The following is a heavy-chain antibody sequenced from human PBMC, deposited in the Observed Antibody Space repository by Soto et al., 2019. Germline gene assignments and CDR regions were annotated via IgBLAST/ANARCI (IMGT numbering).Heavy chain of an antibody. V-gene: IGHV3-30*01. CDR3: ARDADPSYFDY. Sequence: QVQLVESGGGVVQPGRSLRLSCAASGFTFTSYAMHWVRQAPGRGLEWVAFISFDGSNKYYADSVKGRFTISRDNSKNTLYLQMNSLRAEDTAVYYCARDADPSYFDYWGQGTLVTVSS. CDR1: GFTFTSYA. J-gene: IGHJ4*02. CDR2: ISFDGSNK.